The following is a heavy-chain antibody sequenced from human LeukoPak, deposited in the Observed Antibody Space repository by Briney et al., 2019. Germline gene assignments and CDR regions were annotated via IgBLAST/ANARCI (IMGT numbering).Heavy chain of an antibody. CDR1: GGTFSSYA. Sequence: ASVKVSCKASGGTFSSYAISWVRQAPGQGLEWMGGIIPIFGTANYVQKFQGRVTITADESTSTAYMELSSLRSEDTAVYYCARGYYDSSGYYYLDYWGQGTLVTVSS. CDR3: ARGYYDSSGYYYLDY. CDR2: IIPIFGTA. J-gene: IGHJ4*02. V-gene: IGHV1-69*13. D-gene: IGHD3-22*01.